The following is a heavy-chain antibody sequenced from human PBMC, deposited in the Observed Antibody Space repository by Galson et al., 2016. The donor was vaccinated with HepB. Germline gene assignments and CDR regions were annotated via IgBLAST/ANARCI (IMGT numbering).Heavy chain of an antibody. CDR1: GGSFSSYY. CDR2: INHRGST. V-gene: IGHV4-34*01. CDR3: ARRTRYNWNYGSFYYGMDV. D-gene: IGHD1-7*01. Sequence: SETLSLTCAVYGGSFSSYYWSWIRQPPGKGLEWIGEINHRGSTNYNPSLESRVTISVDTSKNQFSLRLSSVTAADTAVYYCARRTRYNWNYGSFYYGMDVWGQGTTVTVSS. J-gene: IGHJ6*02.